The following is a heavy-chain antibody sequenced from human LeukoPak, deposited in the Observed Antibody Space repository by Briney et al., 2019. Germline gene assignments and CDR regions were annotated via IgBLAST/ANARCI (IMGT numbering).Heavy chain of an antibody. J-gene: IGHJ4*02. CDR1: GGAISSSTYS. CDR3: ARGVLDTAMVRFDY. D-gene: IGHD5-18*01. CDR2: IHSSGST. Sequence: SQTQSLTCTVSGGAISSSTYSWTWIRQPAGKGLEWIGRIHSSGSTHYNPSLKSRVTISVDTSKNHFSLNLSSVTAADTAVYFCARGVLDTAMVRFDYWGQGTLVTVSS. V-gene: IGHV4-61*02.